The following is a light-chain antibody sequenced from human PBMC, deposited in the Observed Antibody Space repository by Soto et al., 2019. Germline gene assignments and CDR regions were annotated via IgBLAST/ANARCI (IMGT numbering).Light chain of an antibody. CDR1: SSDVGGYNY. CDR3: SSYTSSSPVV. V-gene: IGLV2-14*01. Sequence: QSVLTQPASVSGSPGQSITISCTGTSSDVGGYNYVSWCQQHPGKAPKLMIYDVSNRPSGVSNRFSGSKSGNTASLTISGLQAEDEADYYCSSYTSSSPVVFGGGTKLTVL. J-gene: IGLJ2*01. CDR2: DVS.